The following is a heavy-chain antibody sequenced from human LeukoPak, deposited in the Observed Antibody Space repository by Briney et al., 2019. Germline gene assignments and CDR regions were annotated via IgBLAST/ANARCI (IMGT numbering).Heavy chain of an antibody. CDR1: GFTFSSYG. CDR2: IWYDGSNK. CDR3: AKDHFRLGATSPFDY. J-gene: IGHJ4*02. V-gene: IGHV3-33*06. Sequence: PGGSLRLSCAASGFTFSSYGMHWVRQAPGKGLEWVAVIWYDGSNKYYADSVKGRFTISRDNSKNTLYLQMNSLRAEDTAVYYCAKDHFRLGATSPFDYWGQGTLVTVSS. D-gene: IGHD1-26*01.